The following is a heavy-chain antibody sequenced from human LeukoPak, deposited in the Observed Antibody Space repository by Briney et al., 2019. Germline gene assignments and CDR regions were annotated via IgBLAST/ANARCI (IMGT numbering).Heavy chain of an antibody. CDR3: ARDYYGSGSYYPTYFGY. CDR2: INHSGST. V-gene: IGHV4-34*01. D-gene: IGHD3-10*01. CDR1: GGSFSGYY. J-gene: IGHJ4*02. Sequence: SETLSLTCAVYGGSFSGYYWSWIRQPPGKGLEWIGEINHSGSTNYNPSLKSRVTISVDTSKNQFSLKLSSVTAADTAVYYCARDYYGSGSYYPTYFGYWGQGTLVTVSS.